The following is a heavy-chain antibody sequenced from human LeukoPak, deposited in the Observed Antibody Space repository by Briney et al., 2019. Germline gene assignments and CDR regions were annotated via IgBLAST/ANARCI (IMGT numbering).Heavy chain of an antibody. V-gene: IGHV3-15*01. J-gene: IGHJ4*02. Sequence: GGSLRLSCAASGFTFSNAWMSWVRQAPGKGLEWVGRIKSKSDGGTADFAAPLKGRFTMSRDDSKNALYLQMNSLKTEDTAVYYCATYTSSYSDYWGPGTLVTVSS. CDR3: ATYTSSYSDY. CDR1: GFTFSNAW. D-gene: IGHD3-22*01. CDR2: IKSKSDGGTA.